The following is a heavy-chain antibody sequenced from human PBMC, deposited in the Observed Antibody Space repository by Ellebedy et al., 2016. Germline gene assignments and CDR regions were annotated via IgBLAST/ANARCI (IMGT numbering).Heavy chain of an antibody. CDR1: GYTFTSYY. D-gene: IGHD5-18*01. J-gene: IGHJ3*02. V-gene: IGHV1-46*01. CDR3: ATSNCGYSYVYGNDAFDI. Sequence: ASVKVSCKASGYTFTSYYMHWVRQAPGQGLEWMGIINPSGGSTSYAQKFQGRVTMTRDTSTSTVYMELSSLRSEDTAVYYCATSNCGYSYVYGNDAFDIWGQGTMVTVSS. CDR2: INPSGGST.